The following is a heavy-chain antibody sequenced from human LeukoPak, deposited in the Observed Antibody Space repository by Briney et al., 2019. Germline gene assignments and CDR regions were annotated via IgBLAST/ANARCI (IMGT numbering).Heavy chain of an antibody. J-gene: IGHJ4*02. V-gene: IGHV4-4*07. Sequence: SETLSLTCTVSGGSISNYFWSWIRQPAGKGLEWIGRIYSSGSTNYNPSLKSRLTMSVDTSKNQFSLKLSSVTAADTAVYYCARGLRGRPFDYWGQGTLVTVSS. CDR3: ARGLRGRPFDY. CDR1: GGSISNYF. CDR2: IYSSGST. D-gene: IGHD1-26*01.